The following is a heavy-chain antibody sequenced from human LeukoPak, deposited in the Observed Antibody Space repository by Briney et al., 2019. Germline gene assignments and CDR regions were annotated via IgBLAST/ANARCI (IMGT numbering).Heavy chain of an antibody. D-gene: IGHD3-22*01. CDR1: GGSISSSSYY. V-gene: IGHV4-39*01. CDR3: ARLIPMRYYDSSGYFDY. Sequence: SETLSLTCTVSGGSISSSSYYWGWIRQPPGKGLEWIGSIYYSGSTYYNPSLKSRVTISVDTSKNQYSLKLSSVTAADTAVYYCARLIPMRYYDSSGYFDYWGQGTLVTVSS. J-gene: IGHJ4*02. CDR2: IYYSGST.